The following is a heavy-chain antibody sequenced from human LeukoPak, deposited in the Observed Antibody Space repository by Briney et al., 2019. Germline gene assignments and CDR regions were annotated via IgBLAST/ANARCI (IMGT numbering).Heavy chain of an antibody. V-gene: IGHV1-18*01. Sequence: ASVKVSCKASGYTFNSYGISWVRQAPGQGLEGMGWISAYNGNTNYAQKLQGRVTMTTDTSTSTAYMELRSLRSDDTAVYYCARYGSGSYWTYYYYMDVWGKGTTVTISS. D-gene: IGHD3-10*01. CDR2: ISAYNGNT. CDR3: ARYGSGSYWTYYYYMDV. CDR1: GYTFNSYG. J-gene: IGHJ6*03.